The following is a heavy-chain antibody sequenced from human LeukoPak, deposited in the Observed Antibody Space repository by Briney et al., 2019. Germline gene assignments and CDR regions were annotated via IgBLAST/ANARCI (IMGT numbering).Heavy chain of an antibody. D-gene: IGHD3-9*01. Sequence: GGSLRLSCAASVFTFSSSAMSWVRQAPGKGLEWVSAISVSGGSTYYADSVKGRFTISRDNSKITLYLQMNSLRAEDTAVYYCAKELVSPDYWGQGTLVTVSS. CDR3: AKELVSPDY. J-gene: IGHJ4*02. CDR1: VFTFSSSA. V-gene: IGHV3-23*01. CDR2: ISVSGGST.